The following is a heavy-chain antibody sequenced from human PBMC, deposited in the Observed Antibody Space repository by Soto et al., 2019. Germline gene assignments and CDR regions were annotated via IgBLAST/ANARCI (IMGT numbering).Heavy chain of an antibody. CDR1: GYTFTGYY. V-gene: IGHV1-2*04. CDR2: INPNSGGT. J-gene: IGHJ6*02. Sequence: ASVKVSCKASGYTFTGYYMHWVRQAPGQGLEWMGWINPNSGGTNYAQKFQGWVTMTRDTSISTAYMELSRLRSDDTAVYYCARVGKIFGVARRGHYYGMDVWGQGTTVTVSS. D-gene: IGHD3-3*01. CDR3: ARVGKIFGVARRGHYYGMDV.